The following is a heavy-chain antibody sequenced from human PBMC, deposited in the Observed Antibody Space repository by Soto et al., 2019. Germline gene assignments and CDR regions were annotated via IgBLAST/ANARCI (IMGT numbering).Heavy chain of an antibody. Sequence: SETLSLTCTVSGASISGFYWSWIRKSAGKGLEWIGRIYATGTTDYNPSLKSRVMMSVDTSKKQFSLKLRSVTAAATAVYYCVRDGTKTLRDWFDPWGQGISVTVSS. CDR1: GASISGFY. D-gene: IGHD1-1*01. CDR3: VRDGTKTLRDWFDP. V-gene: IGHV4-4*07. CDR2: IYATGTT. J-gene: IGHJ5*02.